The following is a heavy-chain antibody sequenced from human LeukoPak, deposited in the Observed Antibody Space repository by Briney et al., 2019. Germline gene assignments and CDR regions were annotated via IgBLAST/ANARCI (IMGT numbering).Heavy chain of an antibody. CDR1: SDSISGYY. J-gene: IGHJ4*02. Sequence: PSETLSLTCTVSSDSISGYYWSWIRQPAEKGLEWIGHIYTSGSTNYYTSGSTDYNPSLKSRVTISLDRSRNQFSLKLSSVTAADTAVYYCAAFLSGTYWYFDYWGQGALVTVSS. CDR3: AAFLSGTYWYFDY. CDR2: IYTSGST. V-gene: IGHV4-4*07. D-gene: IGHD1-26*01.